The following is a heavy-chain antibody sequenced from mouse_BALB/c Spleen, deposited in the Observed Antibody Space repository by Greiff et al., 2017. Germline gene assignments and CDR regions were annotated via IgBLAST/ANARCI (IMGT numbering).Heavy chain of an antibody. CDR1: GFNIKDTY. J-gene: IGHJ1*01. Sequence: EVQLQQSGAELVKPGASVKLSCTASGFNIKDTYMHWVKQRPEQGLEWIGRIDPANGNTKYDPKFQGKATITADTSSNTAYLQLSSLTSEDTAVYYCARDDYLWYFDVWGAGTTVTVAS. V-gene: IGHV14-3*02. D-gene: IGHD2-4*01. CDR2: IDPANGNT. CDR3: ARDDYLWYFDV.